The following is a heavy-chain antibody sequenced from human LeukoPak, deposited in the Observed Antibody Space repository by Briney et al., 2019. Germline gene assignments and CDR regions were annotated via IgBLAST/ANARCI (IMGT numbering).Heavy chain of an antibody. CDR1: GFTFSSYE. CDR3: ARLKLLWSNYFDY. Sequence: GGSLRLSCAASGFTFSSYEMNWVRQAPGKGLEWVSYISSGGSTIYYADSVKGRFTISRDNAKNSLYLQMNSLRAEDTAVYYCARLKLLWSNYFDYWGQGTLVTVSS. V-gene: IGHV3-48*03. D-gene: IGHD2-2*01. J-gene: IGHJ4*02. CDR2: ISSGGSTI.